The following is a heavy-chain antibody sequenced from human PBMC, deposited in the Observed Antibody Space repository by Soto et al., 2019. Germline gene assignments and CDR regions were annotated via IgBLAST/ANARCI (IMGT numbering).Heavy chain of an antibody. CDR2: ISSSSTYI. J-gene: IGHJ4*02. CDR3: ASGPFGSIAARRDY. Sequence: ESGGGLVKPGGSLRVSCAASGFTFSGCSMNWVRQAPGKGLEWVSSISSSSTYIYYADSVKGRFTISRDNAKNSLYLQMNSLRAEDTAIYYCASGPFGSIAARRDYWGQGTLVTVSS. D-gene: IGHD6-6*01. V-gene: IGHV3-21*06. CDR1: GFTFSGCS.